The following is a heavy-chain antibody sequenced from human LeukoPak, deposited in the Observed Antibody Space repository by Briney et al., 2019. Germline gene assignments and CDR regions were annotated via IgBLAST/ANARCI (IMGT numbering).Heavy chain of an antibody. V-gene: IGHV3-23*01. D-gene: IGHD6-19*01. CDR3: AKSREWLVLGSIDY. J-gene: IGHJ4*02. CDR1: GFTFSTHA. Sequence: GGSLRLSCAASGFTFSTHALSWVRQAPGKGLEWVSAISDSGYWRFHADSVKGRFAISRDNSKNTLYLQMNSLRAEDTAVYYCAKSREWLVLGSIDYWGQGTLVTVSS. CDR2: ISDSGYWR.